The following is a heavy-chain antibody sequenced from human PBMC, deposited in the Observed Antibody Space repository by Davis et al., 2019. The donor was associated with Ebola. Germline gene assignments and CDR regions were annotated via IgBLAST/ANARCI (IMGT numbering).Heavy chain of an antibody. V-gene: IGHV3-23*01. Sequence: GGSLRLSCAPSGFTFSSYAMSWVRQAPGKGLEWVSAISGSGGSTYYADSVKGRFTISRDNAKNSLYLQMNSLRDEDTAVYYCATTRGYVEYWGQGTLVTVSS. J-gene: IGHJ4*02. CDR2: ISGSGGST. CDR3: ATTRGYVEY. CDR1: GFTFSSYA. D-gene: IGHD4-17*01.